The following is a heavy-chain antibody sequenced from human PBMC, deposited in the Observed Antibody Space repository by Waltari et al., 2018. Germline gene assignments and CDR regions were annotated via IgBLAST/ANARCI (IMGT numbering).Heavy chain of an antibody. J-gene: IGHJ4*02. CDR1: GYTFTGYY. V-gene: IGHV1-2*06. Sequence: QVQLVQSGAEVKKPGASVKVSCKASGYTFTGYYMHWVRQAPGQGLEWMGRINPNRGGTNYAQEVQGRVTMTRDTSISTAYMELSRLRSDDTAVYYCARDFRGAFDYWGQGTLVTVSS. D-gene: IGHD3-10*01. CDR3: ARDFRGAFDY. CDR2: INPNRGGT.